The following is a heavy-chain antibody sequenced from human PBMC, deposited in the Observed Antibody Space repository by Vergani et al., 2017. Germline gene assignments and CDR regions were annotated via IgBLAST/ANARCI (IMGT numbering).Heavy chain of an antibody. CDR2: IYYSGST. D-gene: IGHD5-18*01. CDR1: GGSISSYY. Sequence: QVQLQESGPGLVQPSETLSLTCTVSGGSISSYYWSWIRQPPGKGLEWIWYIYYSGSTNYNPSRKSRVTRSVNTSKNQFSLKLSCVTAADTAVYYCARVGYSYGYTYYYYGMDVWGQGTTVTVSS. CDR3: ARVGYSYGYTYYYYGMDV. J-gene: IGHJ6*02. V-gene: IGHV4-59*01.